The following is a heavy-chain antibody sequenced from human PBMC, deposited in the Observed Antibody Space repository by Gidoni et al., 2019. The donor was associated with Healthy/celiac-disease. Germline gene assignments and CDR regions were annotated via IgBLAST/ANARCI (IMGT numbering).Heavy chain of an antibody. V-gene: IGHV1-69*01. CDR1: GATFSSYP. CDR3: ARDQVPTTNYYYYGMDV. J-gene: IGHJ6*02. Sequence: QVQLVQSGAEVKKPGSSVKVSCKASGATFSSYPISWVRQAPGQGLEWMGGIIPIFGTANYAQKFQGRVTITADESTSTAYMELSSLRSEDTAVYYCARDQVPTTNYYYYGMDVWGQGTTVTVSS. CDR2: IIPIFGTA. D-gene: IGHD5-12*01.